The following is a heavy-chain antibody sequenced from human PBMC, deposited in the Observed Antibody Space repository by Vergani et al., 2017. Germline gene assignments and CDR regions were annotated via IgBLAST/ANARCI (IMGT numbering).Heavy chain of an antibody. D-gene: IGHD3-10*01. CDR3: ARGQSGSYYRYFEH. J-gene: IGHJ1*01. Sequence: VQLVQSGPEVKKPGASVKVSCKASGYDFTNYGLGWVRQAPGQGLEWMGWISAYNGITKYAQKFQGRVSVTTDTSTTTVYMELRRLTSDDTAVYYCARGQSGSYYRYFEHWGQGTLVIVSS. CDR2: ISAYNGIT. V-gene: IGHV1-18*01. CDR1: GYDFTNYG.